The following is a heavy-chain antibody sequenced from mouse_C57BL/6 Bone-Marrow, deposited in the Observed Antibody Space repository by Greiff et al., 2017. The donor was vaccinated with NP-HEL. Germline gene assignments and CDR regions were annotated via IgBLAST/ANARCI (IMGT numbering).Heavy chain of an antibody. CDR3: ARVRRLLRIDY. CDR2: ISYDGSN. J-gene: IGHJ2*01. CDR1: GYSITSGYY. V-gene: IGHV3-6*01. Sequence: ESGPGLVKPSQSLSLTCSVTGYSITSGYYWNWIRQFPGNILEWMGYISYDGSNYYNPSLKNRTSITRDTSKNQFFLKLNSVTTEDTATYYCARVRRLLRIDYWGQGTTLTVSS. D-gene: IGHD2-3*01.